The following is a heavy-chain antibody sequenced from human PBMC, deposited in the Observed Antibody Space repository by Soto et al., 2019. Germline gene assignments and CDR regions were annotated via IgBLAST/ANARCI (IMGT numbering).Heavy chain of an antibody. CDR1: GFTFSNAW. D-gene: IGHD6-13*01. Sequence: PGGSLRLSCAASGFTFSNAWMSWVRQAPGKGLEWVGRIKSKTDGGTTDYAAPVKGRFTISRDDSKNTLYLQMSSLKTEDTAVYYCTTAELVSRRVYYYYGMDVWGQGTTVTAP. J-gene: IGHJ6*02. CDR2: IKSKTDGGTT. CDR3: TTAELVSRRVYYYYGMDV. V-gene: IGHV3-15*01.